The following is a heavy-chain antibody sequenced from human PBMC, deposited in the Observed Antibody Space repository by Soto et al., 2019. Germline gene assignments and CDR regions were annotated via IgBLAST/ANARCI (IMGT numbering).Heavy chain of an antibody. J-gene: IGHJ5*02. V-gene: IGHV4-30-2*01. CDR1: GGSISSGCYS. CDR2: IYHSGST. D-gene: IGHD2-2*02. CDR3: ARCVLGTSCYNP. Sequence: SETLSLTCAVSGGSISSGCYSWSWIRQPPGKGLEWIGYIYHSGSTYYNPSLKSRVTISVDKSKNEFSLKLRSVTAADTAVYYCARCVLGTSCYNPWGQGTLVTVSS.